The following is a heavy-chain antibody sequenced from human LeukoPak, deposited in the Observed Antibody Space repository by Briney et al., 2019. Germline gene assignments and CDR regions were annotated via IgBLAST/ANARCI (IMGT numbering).Heavy chain of an antibody. V-gene: IGHV3-21*01. CDR1: GFTLSSHS. J-gene: IGHJ4*02. CDR2: ISSSSSYI. Sequence: GGSLRLSCAAYGFTLSSHSMDWVRQAPGKGLEWVSSISSSSSYIHSADSVKGRFTISRDNAKNSLYLQMNSLRAEDTAVYYCARDLYDSGAYSSPIDYWGQGTLVTVSS. CDR3: ARDLYDSGAYSSPIDY. D-gene: IGHD3-22*01.